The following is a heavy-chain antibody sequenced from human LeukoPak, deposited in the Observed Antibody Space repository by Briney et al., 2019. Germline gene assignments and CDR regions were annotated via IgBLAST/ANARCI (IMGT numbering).Heavy chain of an antibody. CDR2: IYYTGNT. CDR3: ARQYCTNGVCSALYNWFDP. D-gene: IGHD2-8*01. Sequence: KTSETLSLTCAVSGGSISSSVYYWGWIRQPPGKGLEWIGSIYYTGNTYYNPSLKSRVTIFVDTSKNQFSLELTSVTAADTAVYYCARQYCTNGVCSALYNWFDPWGQGTLVTVSS. CDR1: GGSISSSVYY. J-gene: IGHJ5*02. V-gene: IGHV4-39*01.